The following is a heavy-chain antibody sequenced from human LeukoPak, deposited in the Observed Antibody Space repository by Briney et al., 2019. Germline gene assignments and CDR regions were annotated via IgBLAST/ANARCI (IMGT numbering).Heavy chain of an antibody. CDR1: GYTFTSYG. J-gene: IGHJ4*02. CDR3: ARYRASEQLLDY. V-gene: IGHV1-46*01. Sequence: ASVKVSCKASGYTFTSYGISWVRQAPGQGLEWMGIINPSGGSTSYAQKFQGRVTMTRDTSTSTVYMELSSLRSEDTAVYYCARYRASEQLLDYWGQGTLVTVSS. CDR2: INPSGGST. D-gene: IGHD6-6*01.